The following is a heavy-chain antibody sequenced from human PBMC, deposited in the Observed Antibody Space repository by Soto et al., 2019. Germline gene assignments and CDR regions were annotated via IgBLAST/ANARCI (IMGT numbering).Heavy chain of an antibody. CDR1: GFTFSSYA. V-gene: IGHV3-23*01. D-gene: IGHD2-15*01. CDR3: AKIGSPHTEAFDI. J-gene: IGHJ3*02. CDR2: ISGSGGST. Sequence: PGGSLRLSCAASGFTFSSYAMSWVRQAPGKGLERVSAISGSGGSTYYADSVKGRFTISRDNSKNTLYLQMNSLRAEDTAVYYCAKIGSPHTEAFDIWGQGTMVTVSS.